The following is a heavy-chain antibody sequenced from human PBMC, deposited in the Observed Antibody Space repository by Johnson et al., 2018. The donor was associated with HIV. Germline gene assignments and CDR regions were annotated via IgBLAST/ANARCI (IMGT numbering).Heavy chain of an antibody. Sequence: EVQLVESGGGLVQPGGSLRLSCAASGLTISDNYMSWVRQAPGKGLEWVSAISGSGGSTYYADSVKGRFTISRDNSKNTLYLQMNSLKIEDTAVYYCTTGQLGGASDIWGQGTMVTVSS. CDR3: TTGQLGGASDI. CDR1: GLTISDNY. CDR2: ISGSGGST. D-gene: IGHD6-13*01. J-gene: IGHJ3*02. V-gene: IGHV3-23*04.